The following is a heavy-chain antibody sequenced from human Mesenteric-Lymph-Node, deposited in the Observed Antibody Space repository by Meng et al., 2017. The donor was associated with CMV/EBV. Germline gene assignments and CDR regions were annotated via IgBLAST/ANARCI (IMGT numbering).Heavy chain of an antibody. CDR1: GYTFTSYY. CDR2: INPSGGST. J-gene: IGHJ6*02. CDR3: SRDTGSTSSYYYYYGMNV. Sequence: ASVKVSCKASGYTFTSYYMHWVRQAPGQGLEWMGIINPSGGSTSYAQKFQGRVTMTSDTSTSTVYMELSSLRSEDTAVYYCSRDTGSTSSYYYYYGMNVWGQGTTVTVSS. D-gene: IGHD2-2*01. V-gene: IGHV1-46*01.